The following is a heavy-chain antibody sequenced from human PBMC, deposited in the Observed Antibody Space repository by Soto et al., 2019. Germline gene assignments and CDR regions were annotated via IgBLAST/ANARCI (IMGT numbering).Heavy chain of an antibody. Sequence: PSETLSLTCTVSGDSISSGGYYWSWIRQHPGKGVEWIGYIYYSGSTYYNPSLKSRVTISVDTSKNQFSLKLSSVTAADTAVYYCAIQELWANYGMDVWGEGTTVSVS. J-gene: IGHJ6*02. CDR1: GDSISSGGYY. CDR3: AIQELWANYGMDV. CDR2: IYYSGST. V-gene: IGHV4-31*03. D-gene: IGHD5-18*01.